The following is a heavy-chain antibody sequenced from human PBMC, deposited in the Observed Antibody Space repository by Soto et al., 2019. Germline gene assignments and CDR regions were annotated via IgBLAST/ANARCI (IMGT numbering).Heavy chain of an antibody. CDR1: GFTFRSLV. V-gene: IGHV3-30*19. CDR3: ARWGATGGLDV. Sequence: QVQLVESGGVVVQPGTSLRISCVGSGFTFRSLVIPWVRQAPGRGLAWVALTSYDGTNKYFGDSVKGRFTISRDNSRNTVDLQMDSLRLEDTALYYCARWGATGGLDVWGQGTLVSVSS. D-gene: IGHD3-16*01. J-gene: IGHJ4*02. CDR2: TSYDGTNK.